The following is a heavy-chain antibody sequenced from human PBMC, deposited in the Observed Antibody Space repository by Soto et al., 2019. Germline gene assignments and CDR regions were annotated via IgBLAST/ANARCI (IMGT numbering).Heavy chain of an antibody. CDR2: IVVGSGNT. V-gene: IGHV1-58*01. CDR1: GLTFTSSA. D-gene: IGHD1-7*01. J-gene: IGHJ6*02. Sequence: SVKVSCKASGLTFTSSAVQWVRQARGQRLEWIGWIVVGSGNTNYAQKFQERVTITRDMSTSTAYMELSSLRSEDTAVYYCAGHWNYRPYYYYGMDVWGQGTTVTVSS. CDR3: AGHWNYRPYYYYGMDV.